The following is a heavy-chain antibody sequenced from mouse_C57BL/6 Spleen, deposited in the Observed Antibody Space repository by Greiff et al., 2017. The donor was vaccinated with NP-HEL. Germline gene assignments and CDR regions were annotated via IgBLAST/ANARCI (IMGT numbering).Heavy chain of an antibody. Sequence: EVKLVESGGGLVKPGGSLKLSCAASGFTFSDYEMHWVRQAPEKGLEWVAYISSGSSPIYYADTVKGRFTISRDNAKNTLFLQMTSLRSEDMAMYYCARQRGMISRYVDVWGTGTTVTVSS. CDR1: GFTFSDYE. V-gene: IGHV5-17*01. D-gene: IGHD2-4*01. CDR3: ARQRGMISRYVDV. CDR2: ISSGSSPI. J-gene: IGHJ1*03.